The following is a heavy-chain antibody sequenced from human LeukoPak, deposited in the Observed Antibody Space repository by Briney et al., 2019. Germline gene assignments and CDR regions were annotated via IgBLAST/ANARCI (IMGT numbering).Heavy chain of an antibody. J-gene: IGHJ4*02. D-gene: IGHD2-15*01. CDR3: ARVPGS. V-gene: IGHV4-30-2*01. Sequence: SETLSLTCAVSGGSISSGGYSWSWIRQPPGKGLEWIGYIYHSESTYYNPSLKSRVTISVDRSKNQFSLKLSSVTAADTAVYYCARVPGSWGQGTLVTVSS. CDR1: GGSISSGGYS. CDR2: IYHSEST.